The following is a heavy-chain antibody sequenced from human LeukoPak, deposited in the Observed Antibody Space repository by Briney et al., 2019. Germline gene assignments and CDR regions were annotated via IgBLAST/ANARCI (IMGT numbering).Heavy chain of an antibody. CDR2: IYYSGTT. J-gene: IGHJ5*02. CDR3: ASHNSGWYSWFDP. V-gene: IGHV4-39*07. CDR1: GGSISSSSYY. Sequence: SETLSLTCTVSGGSISSSSYYWGWIRQPPGKGLEWIGSIYYSGTTNYNPSLKSRVIISIGTSKNQFSLKLTSVTAADTAVYYCASHNSGWYSWFDPWGQGTLVTVSS. D-gene: IGHD6-19*01.